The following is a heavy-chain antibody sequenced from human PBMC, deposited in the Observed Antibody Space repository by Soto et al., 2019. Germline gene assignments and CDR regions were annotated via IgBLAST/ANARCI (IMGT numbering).Heavy chain of an antibody. J-gene: IGHJ5*02. CDR2: IDPSDSHI. CDR1: GYLFTNYW. Sequence: LGGSLKISCQGSGYLFTNYWITWVRPMPGKGLEWMGRIDPSDSHINYSPSFQGHVTISVDKSISTAYLQWSSLRASDTAVYYCARSRVASGVAAFDPWGKGTLVTVSS. V-gene: IGHV5-10-1*01. CDR3: ARSRVASGVAAFDP. D-gene: IGHD6-13*01.